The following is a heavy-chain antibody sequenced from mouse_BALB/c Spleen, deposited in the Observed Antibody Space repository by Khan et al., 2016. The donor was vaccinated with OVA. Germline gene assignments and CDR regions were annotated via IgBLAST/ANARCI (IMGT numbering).Heavy chain of an antibody. CDR2: INPSNGYT. D-gene: IGHD2-14*01. V-gene: IGHV1-4*01. J-gene: IGHJ3*01. Sequence: QVQLKQSGAELARPGASVKTSCKASGYTFTSYTIHWIKKRPGPGLEWIGYINPSNGYTYYNQKFKDKATLTTDKSSTTAYLQLSSLTSDDSAVYNCVRDGAYHRNDGWFAYWGQGTLVTVSA. CDR1: GYTFTSYT. CDR3: VRDGAYHRNDGWFAY.